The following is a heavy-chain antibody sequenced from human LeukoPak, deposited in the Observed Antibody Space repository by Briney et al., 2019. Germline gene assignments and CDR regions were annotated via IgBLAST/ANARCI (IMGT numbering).Heavy chain of an antibody. Sequence: LETLSLTCAVSGYSISSGYYWGWIRQPPGKGLEWIGSIYHSGSTYYNPSLKSRVTISVDTSKNQFSLKLSSVTAADTAVYYCARFVVVPAAILYWGQGTLVTVSS. V-gene: IGHV4-38-2*01. J-gene: IGHJ4*02. CDR3: ARFVVVPAAILY. CDR2: IYHSGST. D-gene: IGHD2-2*01. CDR1: GYSISSGYY.